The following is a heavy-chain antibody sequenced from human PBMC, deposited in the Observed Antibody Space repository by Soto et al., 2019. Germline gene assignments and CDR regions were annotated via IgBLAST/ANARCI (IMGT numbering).Heavy chain of an antibody. V-gene: IGHV1-24*01. D-gene: IGHD6-19*01. CDR3: ATGLGGTDFDY. CDR2: FDPEDGET. J-gene: IGHJ4*02. Sequence: QAHGKGLEWMGGFDPEDGETIYAQKFQGRVTMTEDTSTDTAYMELSSLRSEDTAVYYCATGLGGTDFDYWVQGSLVIVSS.